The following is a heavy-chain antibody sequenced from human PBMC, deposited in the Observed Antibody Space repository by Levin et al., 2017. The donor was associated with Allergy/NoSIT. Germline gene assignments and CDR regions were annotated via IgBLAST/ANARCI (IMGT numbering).Heavy chain of an antibody. D-gene: IGHD2-2*01. J-gene: IGHJ6*02. CDR2: ISGSSRTI. V-gene: IGHV3-48*04. Sequence: GESLKISCTVSGFTFGSHSMSWVRQAPGKGLEWVSYISGSSRTIYYADSVKGRFTVSRDNAKNSLFLQMDSLRAEDTAVYYCASYKMHIVSQPAATFGMDVWGHGTAVTISS. CDR1: GFTFGSHS. CDR3: ASYKMHIVSQPAATFGMDV.